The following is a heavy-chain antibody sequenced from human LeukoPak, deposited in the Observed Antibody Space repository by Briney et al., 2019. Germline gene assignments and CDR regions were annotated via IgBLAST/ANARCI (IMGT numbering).Heavy chain of an antibody. D-gene: IGHD3-10*01. CDR2: VYASGIN. Sequence: SQTLSLTCSVSGDSVTSHGWSWVRQPPGKGLEWIGYVYASGINSDNCNPSLKSRVTISVDTSRNQFSLRLNSVTAADTAIYYCARDKSGSLDFWGQGTLVTVSS. V-gene: IGHV4-59*02. J-gene: IGHJ4*02. CDR1: GDSVTSHG. CDR3: ARDKSGSLDF.